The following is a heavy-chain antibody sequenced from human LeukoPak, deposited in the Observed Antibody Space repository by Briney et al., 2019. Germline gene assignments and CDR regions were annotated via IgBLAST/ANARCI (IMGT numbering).Heavy chain of an antibody. CDR2: VIPILLTP. D-gene: IGHD4/OR15-4a*01. V-gene: IGHV1-69*01. CDR3: ATPDYGGGGHHRQFAY. CDR1: GGTLSNHA. J-gene: IGHJ4*02. Sequence: GSSVKVSCKASGGTLSNHAITWLRQAPGQGFEWMGGVIPILLTPRYAQKFQDRVTITVDEATTTVYFDLNSLTSEDSGVYYCATPDYGGGGHHRQFAYWGQGTLITVSS.